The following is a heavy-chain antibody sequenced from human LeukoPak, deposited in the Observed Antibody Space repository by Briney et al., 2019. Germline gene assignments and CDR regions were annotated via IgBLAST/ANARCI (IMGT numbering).Heavy chain of an antibody. D-gene: IGHD5-12*01. CDR2: IKEDGSDK. CDR1: EFTFSSYW. CDR3: ARGGHFNFDY. V-gene: IGHV3-7*01. Sequence: GGSLRLSCAASEFTFSSYWMKWVRQAPGKGLEWVASIKEDGSDKYYVDSVKGRFSISRDNAKNSLFLQMNSLRTEDTAVCYCARGGHFNFDYWGQGTLVIVSS. J-gene: IGHJ4*02.